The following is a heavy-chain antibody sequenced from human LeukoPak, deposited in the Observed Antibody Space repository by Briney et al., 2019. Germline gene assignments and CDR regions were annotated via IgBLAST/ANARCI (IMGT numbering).Heavy chain of an antibody. Sequence: GGSLRLSCAASGFTVSSNYMSWVRQAPGKGLEWVSVIYSGGSTYYADSVKGRFTISRDNSKNTLYLQMNSLRAEDTAVYYCARHRGVWRSSLDVWGKGTTVTISS. CDR1: GFTVSSNY. CDR3: ARHRGVWRSSLDV. V-gene: IGHV3-66*04. D-gene: IGHD6-13*01. J-gene: IGHJ6*04. CDR2: IYSGGST.